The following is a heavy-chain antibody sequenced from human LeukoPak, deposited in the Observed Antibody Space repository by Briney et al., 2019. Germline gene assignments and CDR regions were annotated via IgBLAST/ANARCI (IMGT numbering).Heavy chain of an antibody. CDR1: GGSITKNGYY. D-gene: IGHD6-13*01. CDR2: MHYSGST. CDR3: ARAPSRGSSSWYVGDNWFDP. V-gene: IGHV4-39*07. J-gene: IGHJ5*02. Sequence: SEPLSLTCSVSGGSITKNGYYWGWIRQSPETGLEWIGSMHYSGSTYYNPSLNSRVTISVDTSKNQFSLKLSSVTAADTAVYYCARAPSRGSSSWYVGDNWFDPWGQGTLVTVSS.